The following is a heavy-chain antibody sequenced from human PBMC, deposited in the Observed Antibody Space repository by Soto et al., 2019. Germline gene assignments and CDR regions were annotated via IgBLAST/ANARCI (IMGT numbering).Heavy chain of an antibody. D-gene: IGHD6-19*01. CDR3: VRELRLAY. J-gene: IGHJ4*02. Sequence: PGGSLRLSCAASGFTLSNYWMTWVRQAPGKGLEWMANINKDGSQKNYVDSVKGRFTIARDNGQNSLSLQIDSLRVEDTAVYYCVRELRLAYWGQGALVTVSS. CDR2: INKDGSQK. CDR1: GFTLSNYW. V-gene: IGHV3-7*03.